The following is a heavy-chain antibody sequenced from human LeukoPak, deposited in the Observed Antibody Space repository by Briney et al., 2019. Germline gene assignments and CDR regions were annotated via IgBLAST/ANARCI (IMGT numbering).Heavy chain of an antibody. V-gene: IGHV4-59*01. CDR3: ARVVRGVVTSNWFDP. CDR1: GDSINSYY. Sequence: PSETLSLTCTVSGDSINSYYWTWIRQTPGKELEWIGFVASSGTSNYNPSLKSRVSISIDTAKNQFSLALTSVTPADTAGYYCARVVRGVVTSNWFDPWGQGTLVSVSS. CDR2: VASSGTS. D-gene: IGHD2-21*02. J-gene: IGHJ5*02.